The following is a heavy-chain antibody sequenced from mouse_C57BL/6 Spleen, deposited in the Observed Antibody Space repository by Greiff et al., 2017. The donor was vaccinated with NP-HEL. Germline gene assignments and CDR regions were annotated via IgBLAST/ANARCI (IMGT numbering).Heavy chain of an antibody. CDR3: ARGDPFDY. CDR2: INPSTGGT. Sequence: VQLKESGPELVKPGASVKISCKASGYSFTGYYTNWVKQSPEKSLEWIGEINPSTGGTTYNQKFKAKATLTVDKSSSTAYMQLKSLTSEDSAVYYCARGDPFDYWGQGTTLTVSS. CDR1: GYSFTGYY. V-gene: IGHV1-42*01. J-gene: IGHJ2*01.